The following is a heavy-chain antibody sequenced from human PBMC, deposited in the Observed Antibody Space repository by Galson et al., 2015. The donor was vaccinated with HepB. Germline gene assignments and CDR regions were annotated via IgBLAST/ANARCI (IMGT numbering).Heavy chain of an antibody. Sequence: SLRLSCAASGFTFSTYAMSWVRQAPGKGLEWVSSISGGSSYIYYADSVKGRFTISRDNAKNSVYLQMNSLRVEDTAVYYCATAGWEWELAVDSWGQGALVTVSS. V-gene: IGHV3-21*01. CDR1: GFTFSTYA. J-gene: IGHJ4*02. D-gene: IGHD1-26*01. CDR2: ISGGSSYI. CDR3: ATAGWEWELAVDS.